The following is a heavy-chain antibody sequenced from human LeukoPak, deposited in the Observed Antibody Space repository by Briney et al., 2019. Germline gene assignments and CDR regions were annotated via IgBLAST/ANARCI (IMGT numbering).Heavy chain of an antibody. V-gene: IGHV3-23*01. J-gene: IGHJ4*02. Sequence: GGSLRLSCAASGFTFNNYAMNWVRQAPGKGLEWVSSISSGGETTYYADSAKGRFTISRDNSKNTLYLQMNSLRAEDTAVYYCAKDELPSDYWGQGTLVTVSS. CDR2: ISSGGETT. D-gene: IGHD1-26*01. CDR3: AKDELPSDY. CDR1: GFTFNNYA.